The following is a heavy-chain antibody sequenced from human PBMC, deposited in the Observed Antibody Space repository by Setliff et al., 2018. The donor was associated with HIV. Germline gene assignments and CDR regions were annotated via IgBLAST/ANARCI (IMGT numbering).Heavy chain of an antibody. J-gene: IGHJ5*02. CDR3: ATCRHRPSNWFDP. Sequence: SETLSLTCTVSGGSVSSPGYYWGWIRQPPGKGLEWIGSVYNSGITFKNPSLKSRVTISVDRSGNQFSLGLTSVTAADTAVYYCATCRHRPSNWFDPWGQGTVVTVSS. CDR2: VYNSGIT. CDR1: GGSVSSPGYY. V-gene: IGHV4-39*07.